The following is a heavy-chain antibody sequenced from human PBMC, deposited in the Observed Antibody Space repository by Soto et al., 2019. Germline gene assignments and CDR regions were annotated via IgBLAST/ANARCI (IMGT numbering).Heavy chain of an antibody. CDR1: GGTFSSYA. V-gene: IGHV1-69*12. Sequence: QVQLVQSGAEVKKPGSSVKVSCKASGGTFSSYAISWVRQAPGQGLEWMGGIIPIFGTANYAQKFQGRVTITADESTSTAYMELSSLRSEDTAVYYCARERAGTMVRGGPTFDFWGQGTLVTVSS. J-gene: IGHJ4*02. D-gene: IGHD3-10*01. CDR2: IIPIFGTA. CDR3: ARERAGTMVRGGPTFDF.